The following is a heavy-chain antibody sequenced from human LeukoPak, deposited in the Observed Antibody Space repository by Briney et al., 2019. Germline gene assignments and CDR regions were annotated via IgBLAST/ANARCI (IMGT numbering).Heavy chain of an antibody. CDR3: ARDDAGEYYDILTGYYQTYYYYGMDV. V-gene: IGHV3-74*01. D-gene: IGHD3-9*01. J-gene: IGHJ6*04. Sequence: PGGSLRLSCAASGFTFSSYWMHWVRQAPGKGLVWVSCINSDGSSTSYADSVKGRFTISSDNAKNTLYLQMNSLGAEDTAVYYCARDDAGEYYDILTGYYQTYYYYGMDVWGKGTTVTVSS. CDR2: INSDGSST. CDR1: GFTFSSYW.